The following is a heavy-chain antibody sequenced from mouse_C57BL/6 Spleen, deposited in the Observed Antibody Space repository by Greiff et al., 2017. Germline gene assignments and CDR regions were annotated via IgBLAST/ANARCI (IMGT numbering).Heavy chain of an antibody. CDR3: VRYDYYGSSHWYFDV. V-gene: IGHV7-3*01. D-gene: IGHD1-1*01. J-gene: IGHJ1*03. CDR2: IRNKANGYTT. Sequence: EVQLVESGGGLVQPGGSLSLSCAASGFTFTDYYMSWVRQPPGKALEWLGFIRNKANGYTTEYSASVKGRFTISRDNSQSILYLQMNALRAEDSATYYCVRYDYYGSSHWYFDVWGTGTTVTVSS. CDR1: GFTFTDYY.